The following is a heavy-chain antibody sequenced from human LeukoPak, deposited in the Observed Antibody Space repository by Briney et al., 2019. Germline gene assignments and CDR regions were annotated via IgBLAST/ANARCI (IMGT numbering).Heavy chain of an antibody. Sequence: SETLSLTCTVSGGSISSSSYYWGWIRQSPGKGLEWIGSIYYSGSTYYNPSLKSRVTISVGTSKNQFSLKLSSVTAADTAVYYCARRAAVAGFFDYWGQGTLVTVSS. CDR3: ARRAAVAGFFDY. D-gene: IGHD6-19*01. CDR2: IYYSGST. CDR1: GGSISSSSYY. V-gene: IGHV4-39*01. J-gene: IGHJ4*02.